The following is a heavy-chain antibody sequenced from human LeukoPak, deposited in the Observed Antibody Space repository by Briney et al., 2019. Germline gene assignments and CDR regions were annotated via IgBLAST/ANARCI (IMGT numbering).Heavy chain of an antibody. D-gene: IGHD3-10*01. CDR2: ISSSSSYI. CDR1: GLTFSSYS. V-gene: IGHV3-21*01. CDR3: ARRSGSYSNFDY. Sequence: GGSLRLSCAASGLTFSSYSMNWVRQAPGKGLEWVSSISSSSSYIYYADSVKGRFTISRDNAKNSLYLQMNSLRAEDTAVYYCARRSGSYSNFDYWGQGTLVTVSS. J-gene: IGHJ4*02.